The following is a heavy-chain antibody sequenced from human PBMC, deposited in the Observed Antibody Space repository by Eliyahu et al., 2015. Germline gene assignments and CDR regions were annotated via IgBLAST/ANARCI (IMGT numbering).Heavy chain of an antibody. J-gene: IGHJ3*01. V-gene: IGHV4-39*01. CDR1: GVDYNNNY. CDR2: ISDSXTT. CDR3: ARSNYGDYDVDAFDV. Sequence: LQLQESGPGLVKPSETLSLTCSXSGVDYNNNYWGWIRKPPGKGLEWIGRISDSXTTFYNPSFRGRVTISLGDLSLKLSSVTAADTAVYYCARSNYGDYDVDAFDVWGQGTMVTVSS. D-gene: IGHD4-17*01.